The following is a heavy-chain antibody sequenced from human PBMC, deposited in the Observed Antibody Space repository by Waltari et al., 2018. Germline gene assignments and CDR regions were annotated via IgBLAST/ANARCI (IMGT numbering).Heavy chain of an antibody. Sequence: QVQLVQSGAEVKKPGSSVKVSCKASGGTFSSYAISWVRQAPGQGLEWMGGIIPSLGIANYAQKFQGRVTITAEESTSTAYMELSSRRSEDTAVYYCASPPVQMYSSSSIRLDYWGQGTLVTVSS. CDR2: IIPSLGIA. CDR1: GGTFSSYA. J-gene: IGHJ4*02. V-gene: IGHV1-69*04. D-gene: IGHD6-6*01. CDR3: ASPPVQMYSSSSIRLDY.